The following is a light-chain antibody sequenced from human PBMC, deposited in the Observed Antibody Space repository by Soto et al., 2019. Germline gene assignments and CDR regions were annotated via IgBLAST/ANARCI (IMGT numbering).Light chain of an antibody. V-gene: IGLV2-8*01. CDR1: SSDVGLYDY. J-gene: IGLJ1*01. Sequence: AVTQPPSASGSPGQSVTISCTGTSSDVGLYDYVSWYQQHPGKVPKLLIYEVTQRPSGVPDRFSGSKSGNTASLTVSGLQAEDEADYYCSSYGGNSNYVFGTGTKVTVL. CDR3: SSYGGNSNYV. CDR2: EVT.